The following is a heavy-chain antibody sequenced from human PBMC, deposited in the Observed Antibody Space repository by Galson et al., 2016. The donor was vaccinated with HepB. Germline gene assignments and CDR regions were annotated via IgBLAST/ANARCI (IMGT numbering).Heavy chain of an antibody. D-gene: IGHD3-22*01. Sequence: SLRLSCAASGFTFSSYAMSWVRQAPGKGLEWVSAISGSGDRTYYADSVKGRFTISRDNSKNTLYLQMNSLRAEDTAVYFCAKDWGVWNYDSSGTLDYWGQGTLVTVSS. J-gene: IGHJ4*02. V-gene: IGHV3-23*01. CDR2: ISGSGDRT. CDR3: AKDWGVWNYDSSGTLDY. CDR1: GFTFSSYA.